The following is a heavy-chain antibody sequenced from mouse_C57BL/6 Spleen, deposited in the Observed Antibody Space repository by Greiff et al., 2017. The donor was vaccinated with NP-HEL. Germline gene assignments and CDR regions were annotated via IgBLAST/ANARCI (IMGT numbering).Heavy chain of an antibody. CDR1: GFTFSSYA. CDR2: ISSGGDYI. V-gene: IGHV5-9-1*02. J-gene: IGHJ2*01. CDR3: TRAQLLRYYFDY. D-gene: IGHD1-1*01. Sequence: EVMLVESGEGLVKPGGSLKLSCAASGFTFSSYAMSWVRQTPEKRLEWVAYISSGGDYIYYADTVKGRFTISRDNARNTLYLQMSSLKSEDTAMYYCTRAQLLRYYFDYWGQGTTLTVSS.